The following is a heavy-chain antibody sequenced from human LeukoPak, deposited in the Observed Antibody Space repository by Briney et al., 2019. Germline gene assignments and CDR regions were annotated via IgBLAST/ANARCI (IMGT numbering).Heavy chain of an antibody. V-gene: IGHV4-59*12. CDR1: GVSISRFY. J-gene: IGHJ2*01. CDR2: IYNGVPT. CDR3: ARDIAAAGPWYFDL. Sequence: SETLPLICTASGVSISRFYWSWVRQPPGKGLEWIANIYNGVPTYYNPSLRSRVTLSVDTSKNRFSLRLSSVTAADTAVYYCARDIAAAGPWYFDLWGRGTLVTVSS. D-gene: IGHD6-13*01.